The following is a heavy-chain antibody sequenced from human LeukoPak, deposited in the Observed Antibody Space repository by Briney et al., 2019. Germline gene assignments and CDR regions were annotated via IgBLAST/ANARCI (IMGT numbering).Heavy chain of an antibody. J-gene: IGHJ4*02. CDR2: INSDGSST. D-gene: IGHD4-17*01. V-gene: IGHV3-74*01. CDR3: ARDVGYGDYHRGVLDN. Sequence: GGSLRLSCAASGFPFCSLWMLCVRQAPGKGLVWVSRINSDGSSTSYAASVKGRFTISRDNAKNTLYLQMNRLRAEDTAVYYCARDVGYGDYHRGVLDNLVQGTLVTVSS. CDR1: GFPFCSLW.